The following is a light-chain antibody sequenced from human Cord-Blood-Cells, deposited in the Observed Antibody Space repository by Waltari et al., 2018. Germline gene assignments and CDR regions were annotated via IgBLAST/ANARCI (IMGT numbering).Light chain of an antibody. Sequence: SYVLTQPPSVSVAPGKTARITCRGNNIGSKSVHWYQQKPGQAPVLVIYYDSDRPSGIPERFSGSNSGNTATLTISRVEAGDEADYYCQVWDSSSDHVVFGGGTKLTVL. CDR2: YDS. CDR1: NIGSKS. V-gene: IGLV3-21*04. CDR3: QVWDSSSDHVV. J-gene: IGLJ2*01.